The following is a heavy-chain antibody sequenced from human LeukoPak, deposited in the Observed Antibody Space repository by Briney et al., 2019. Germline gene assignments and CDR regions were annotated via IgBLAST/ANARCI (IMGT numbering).Heavy chain of an antibody. CDR2: IYSDNT. V-gene: IGHV3-53*01. D-gene: IGHD3-16*01. CDR1: GFTVSSNS. CDR3: ARPIRGSILGGAFDI. Sequence: GGSLRLSCTVSGFTVSSNSMSWVRQAPGKGLEGVSFIYSDNTHYSDSAKGRFTISRDNSKNTLYLQMNSLRAEDTAVYYCARPIRGSILGGAFDIWGQGTMVTVSS. J-gene: IGHJ3*02.